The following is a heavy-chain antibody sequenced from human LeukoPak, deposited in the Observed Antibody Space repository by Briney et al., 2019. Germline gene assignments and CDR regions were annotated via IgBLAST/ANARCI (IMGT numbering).Heavy chain of an antibody. CDR2: IYHSGST. CDR1: GYSISSGYY. Sequence: PSETLSLTCTVSGYSISSGYYWGWIRQPPGKGLEWIGSIYHSGSTYYNPSLKSRVTISVDTSKNQFSLKLSSVTAADTAVYYCARGLVVAATGGDYWGQGTLVTVSS. V-gene: IGHV4-38-2*02. J-gene: IGHJ4*02. CDR3: ARGLVVAATGGDY. D-gene: IGHD2-15*01.